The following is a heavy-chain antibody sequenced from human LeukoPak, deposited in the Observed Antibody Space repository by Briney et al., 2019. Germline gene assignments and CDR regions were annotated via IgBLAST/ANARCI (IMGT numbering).Heavy chain of an antibody. V-gene: IGHV3-30*02. CDR3: AKVLEWELYYFDY. CDR2: IRYDGSNK. D-gene: IGHD1-26*01. Sequence: GGSLRLSCAASGFTFSSYGMHWVRQAPGKGLEWVAFIRYDGSNKYYADSVKGRFTISRDNSKNTLYLQMNSLRAEDTAVYYCAKVLEWELYYFDYWGQGTLVTVSS. CDR1: GFTFSSYG. J-gene: IGHJ4*02.